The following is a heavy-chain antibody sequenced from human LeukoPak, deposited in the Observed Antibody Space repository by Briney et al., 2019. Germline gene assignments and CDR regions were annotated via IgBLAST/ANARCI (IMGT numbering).Heavy chain of an antibody. Sequence: SETLSLTCTVSGYSISSGYYWGWIRQPPGKGLEWIGSIYHSGSTYYNPSLKSRVTISVDTSKNQFSLKLSSVTAADTAVYYCARAGIAVAGEVDWFDPWGQGTLVTVSS. V-gene: IGHV4-38-2*02. CDR3: ARAGIAVAGEVDWFDP. J-gene: IGHJ5*02. CDR1: GYSISSGYY. CDR2: IYHSGST. D-gene: IGHD6-19*01.